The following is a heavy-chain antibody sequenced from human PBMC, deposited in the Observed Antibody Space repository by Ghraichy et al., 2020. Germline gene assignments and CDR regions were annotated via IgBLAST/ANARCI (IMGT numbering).Heavy chain of an antibody. CDR1: GFRFSNYA. J-gene: IGHJ6*02. D-gene: IGHD2-15*01. CDR3: AKAGLCSGGSCYGLDV. Sequence: GGSLRLSCAASGFRFSNYAMSWVRQAPGKGLEWVSVISDSSSRTYYADSVKGRFTISRDNSKNTLYLQMNGLRAEDTALYYCAKAGLCSGGSCYGLDVWGQGTTVTVSS. CDR2: ISDSSSRT. V-gene: IGHV3-23*01.